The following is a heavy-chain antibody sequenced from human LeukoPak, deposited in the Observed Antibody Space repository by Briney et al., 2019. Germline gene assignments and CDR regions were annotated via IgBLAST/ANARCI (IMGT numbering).Heavy chain of an antibody. V-gene: IGHV3-33*01. D-gene: IGHD5-18*01. Sequence: PGGSLRLSCAASGFTFSSYGMHWVRQAPGKGLEWVAVIWYDGSNKYYADSVKGRFTISRDNSKNTLYLQMNSLRAEDTAVYYCARQRLWSSYYYGMDVWGQGTTVTVSS. CDR1: GFTFSSYG. CDR3: ARQRLWSSYYYGMDV. J-gene: IGHJ6*02. CDR2: IWYDGSNK.